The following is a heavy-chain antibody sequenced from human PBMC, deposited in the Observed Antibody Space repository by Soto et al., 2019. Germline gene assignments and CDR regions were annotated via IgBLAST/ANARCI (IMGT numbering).Heavy chain of an antibody. CDR1: GGSLVIYA. J-gene: IGHJ4*02. CDR3: AKGAAQYLNY. CDR2: ISGGIGRP. Sequence: PEGAVRGSCVAPGGSLVIYAMTWVRQVPGKGLEWVSTISGGIGRPFYADSVKGRFTISRDISKKMLFLHMNGPRREDTGTDYCAKGAAQYLNYLGPGTLVTVSS. D-gene: IGHD1-26*01. V-gene: IGHV3-23*01.